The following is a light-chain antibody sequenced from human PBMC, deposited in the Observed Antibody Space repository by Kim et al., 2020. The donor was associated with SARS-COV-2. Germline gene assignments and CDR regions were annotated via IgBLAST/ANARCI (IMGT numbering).Light chain of an antibody. V-gene: IGLV2-14*01. J-gene: IGLJ1*01. Sequence: QSALTQPASVSGSPGQSITISCTGTTSDFGGYNYVSWYQQHPGKAPKLIIYEVNDRPPGVSNRFSGYKSGNTASLTISGLQAEDEADYYCSSYTSTSTRVFGAGTKVTVL. CDR1: TSDFGGYNY. CDR2: EVN. CDR3: SSYTSTSTRV.